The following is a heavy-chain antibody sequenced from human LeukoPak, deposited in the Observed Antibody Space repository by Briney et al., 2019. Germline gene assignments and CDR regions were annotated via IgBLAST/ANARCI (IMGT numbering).Heavy chain of an antibody. J-gene: IGHJ6*02. CDR3: ARSGDYNDGYYYGMDV. CDR2: INSDGSST. D-gene: IGHD4-17*01. CDR1: GFTFSSYW. V-gene: IGHV3-74*01. Sequence: GGSLRLSCAASGFTFSSYWMHWVRQAPGKGLVWVSRINSDGSSTSYADSGKGRFTISRDNAKNTLYLQMNSLRAEDTAVYYCARSGDYNDGYYYGMDVWGQGTTVTVSS.